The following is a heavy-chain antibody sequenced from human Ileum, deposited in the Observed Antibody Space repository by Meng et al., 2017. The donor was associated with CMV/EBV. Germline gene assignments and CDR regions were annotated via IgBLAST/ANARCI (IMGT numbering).Heavy chain of an antibody. Sequence: GGSLRLSCAASRFTFSDYFMSWIRQAPGKGLEWLSYISNSGSSIYYADSVKGRFTISRDNAKNSLYLQMNSLRADDTAVYYCARRRDYFDSWGQGTLVPRLL. CDR2: ISNSGSSI. V-gene: IGHV3-11*04. CDR1: RFTFSDYF. J-gene: IGHJ4*02. CDR3: ARRRDYFDS.